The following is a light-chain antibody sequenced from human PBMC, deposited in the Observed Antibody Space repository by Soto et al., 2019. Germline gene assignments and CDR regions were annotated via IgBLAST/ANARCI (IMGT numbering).Light chain of an antibody. CDR3: QQYGSSPRT. V-gene: IGKV3-15*01. CDR2: GAS. Sequence: DIMMTQSPGTLSVSPGEGATLSCTASQSVNVNLAWYQQKPGQPPRLLLYGASAMATGIPARFRGSGSGTEFTLTISRLEPEDFAVYYCQQYGSSPRTFGQGTKLEIK. J-gene: IGKJ2*01. CDR1: QSVNVN.